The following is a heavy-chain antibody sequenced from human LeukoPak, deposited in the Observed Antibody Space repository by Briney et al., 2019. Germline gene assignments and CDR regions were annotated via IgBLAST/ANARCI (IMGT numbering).Heavy chain of an antibody. CDR2: INPNSGGT. J-gene: IGHJ4*02. D-gene: IGHD5-18*01. V-gene: IGHV1-2*02. CDR1: GGTNYA. CDR3: ARGGWSGYSYGSEPEKYFDY. Sequence: GASVKVSCKVSGGTNYALSWVRQAPGQGLEWMGWINPNSGGTNDAQKFQGRVTMTTDTSISTAYMELSRLRSDDTALYYCARGGWSGYSYGSEPEKYFDYWGQGTLVTVSS.